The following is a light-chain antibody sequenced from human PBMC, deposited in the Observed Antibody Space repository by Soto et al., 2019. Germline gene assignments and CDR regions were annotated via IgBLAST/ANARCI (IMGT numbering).Light chain of an antibody. J-gene: IGKJ2*01. V-gene: IGKV2-30*02. Sequence: DVVMTQSPLSLPVNLGEPAAISCRSTQSLVHSDGDTYLSWFHQRPGQSPRRLIFRVSKRDFGVPPSIIGSGSGTDFTLEITSVEAEDVGVYYCMQGTHWPPYTFGQRTRLEIK. CDR3: MQGTHWPPYT. CDR2: RVS. CDR1: QSLVHSDGDTY.